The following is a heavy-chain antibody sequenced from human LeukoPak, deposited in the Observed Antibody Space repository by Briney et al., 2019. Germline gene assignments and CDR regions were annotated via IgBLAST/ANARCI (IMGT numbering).Heavy chain of an antibody. CDR2: IYSGGIT. V-gene: IGHV3-53*01. CDR1: GFTVSRNY. CDR3: ARSYSGSLNALDY. Sequence: GGSLRLSCAASGFTVSRNYMNWVRQAPGKGLEWVSVIYSGGITYYADSVKGRFTISRDNSKNTLYLQMNTLRAEDTAVYYCARSYSGSLNALDYWGQGTLVTVSS. J-gene: IGHJ4*02. D-gene: IGHD1-26*01.